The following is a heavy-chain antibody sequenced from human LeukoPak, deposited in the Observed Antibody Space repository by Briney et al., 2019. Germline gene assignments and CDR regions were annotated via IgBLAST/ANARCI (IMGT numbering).Heavy chain of an antibody. J-gene: IGHJ4*02. CDR2: VSKRGGFT. Sequence: GGSLRLSCAASGFTFSSYAMRWVRQAPGKGLEWVSAVSKRGGFTYYADSVKGRFTISRDNAKNTLYLQVNRLRAEDTAIYYCAKSDPFIEGAGMFDYWGRGTLVTVSS. CDR1: GFTFSSYA. V-gene: IGHV3-23*01. D-gene: IGHD6-13*01. CDR3: AKSDPFIEGAGMFDY.